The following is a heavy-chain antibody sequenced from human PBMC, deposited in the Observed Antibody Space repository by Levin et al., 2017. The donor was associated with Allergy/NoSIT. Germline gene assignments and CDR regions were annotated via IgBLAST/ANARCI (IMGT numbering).Heavy chain of an antibody. J-gene: IGHJ4*02. D-gene: IGHD2-15*01. CDR2: INPYNGNT. CDR3: ARESPSGVVGIDY. Sequence: ASVKVSCKASGYMFTTYGISWVRQAPGQGLEWMGWINPYNGNTNYAQKLQGRFTMTTDTSTSTAYMELRSLTSDDTAVYYCARESPSGVVGIDYWGQGTLVTASS. V-gene: IGHV1-18*01. CDR1: GYMFTTYG.